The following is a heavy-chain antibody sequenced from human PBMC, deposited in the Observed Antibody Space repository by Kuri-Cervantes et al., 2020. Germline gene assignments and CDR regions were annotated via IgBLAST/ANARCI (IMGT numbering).Heavy chain of an antibody. CDR3: ARHLITIFGVAKSADDY. D-gene: IGHD3-3*01. CDR2: INHSGST. Sequence: GSLRLSCAVYGGSFSGYYWSWIRQPPGKGLEWIGEINHSGSTNYNPSLKSRVTISVDTSKNQFSLKLSSVTAADTAVYYCARHLITIFGVAKSADDYWGQGTLVTVSS. CDR1: GGSFSGYY. J-gene: IGHJ4*02. V-gene: IGHV4-34*01.